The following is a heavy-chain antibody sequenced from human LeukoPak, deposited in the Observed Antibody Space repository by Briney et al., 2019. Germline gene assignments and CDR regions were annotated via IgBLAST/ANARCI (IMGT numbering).Heavy chain of an antibody. CDR3: ARGGDYGDNWFDP. CDR1: GGFISSYY. D-gene: IGHD4-17*01. CDR2: IYYSGST. V-gene: IGHV4-59*01. Sequence: SETLSLTCTVSGGFISSYYWSWIRQPPGKALEWIGYIYYSGSTNYNPSLKSRVTISVDTSKNQFSLKLSSVTAADTAVYYCARGGDYGDNWFDPWGQGTLVTVSS. J-gene: IGHJ5*02.